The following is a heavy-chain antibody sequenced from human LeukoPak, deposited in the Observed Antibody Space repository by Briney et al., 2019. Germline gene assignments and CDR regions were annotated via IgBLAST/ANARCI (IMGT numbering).Heavy chain of an antibody. Sequence: SETLSLTCTVSGGSISSYYWSWIRQPPGKGLEWIGYIFYTGSTNYNPSLTSRVTISLETSKNQFSLKLSSVTAADTAVYYCARHLKYYDSRGYFDYWGQGTLVTVSS. CDR1: GGSISSYY. CDR3: ARHLKYYDSRGYFDY. D-gene: IGHD3-22*01. CDR2: IFYTGST. V-gene: IGHV4-59*08. J-gene: IGHJ4*02.